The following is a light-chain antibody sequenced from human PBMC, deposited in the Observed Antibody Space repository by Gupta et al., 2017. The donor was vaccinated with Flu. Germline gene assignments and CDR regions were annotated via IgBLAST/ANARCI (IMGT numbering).Light chain of an antibody. CDR1: QSVSSN. J-gene: IGKJ2*01. CDR3: QQYKNWPPHT. Sequence: EIVMTQSPATLSVSPGERATLSCRASQSVSSNLAWYQQKPGQAPRLLIYGASTRDTGIPARFSGSGYGIEFTLTISSRQSEDFAVYYCQQYKNWPPHTFGQGTKMEIK. V-gene: IGKV3-15*01. CDR2: GAS.